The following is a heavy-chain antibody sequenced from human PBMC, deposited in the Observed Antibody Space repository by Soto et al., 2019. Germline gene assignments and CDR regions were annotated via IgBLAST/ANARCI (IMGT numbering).Heavy chain of an antibody. D-gene: IGHD6-19*01. J-gene: IGHJ4*02. CDR3: GKERRGSGWFVCSY. Sequence: SVKVSCKASGGTFSSYAISWVRQAPGQGLEWMGGIIPIFGTANYAQKFQGRVTITADESTSTAYMELSSLRSEDTAVYYCGKERRGSGWFVCSYWGQGILVTVSS. CDR1: GGTFSSYA. CDR2: IIPIFGTA. V-gene: IGHV1-69*13.